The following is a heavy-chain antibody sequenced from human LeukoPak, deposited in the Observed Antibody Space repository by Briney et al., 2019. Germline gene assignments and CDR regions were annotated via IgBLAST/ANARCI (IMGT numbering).Heavy chain of an antibody. D-gene: IGHD6-19*01. CDR1: GASISSYY. CDR3: ARHGGGWSFDY. CDR2: IYDSGST. V-gene: IGHV4-59*08. J-gene: IGHJ4*02. Sequence: KASETLSLTCTVSGASISSYYWSWTRQPPGKGLEWIAYIYDSGSTNYNPSLKSRVTTSVDTSKNQFSLMLSSVTAADTAVYSCARHGGGWSFDYWGQGTLVTVSS.